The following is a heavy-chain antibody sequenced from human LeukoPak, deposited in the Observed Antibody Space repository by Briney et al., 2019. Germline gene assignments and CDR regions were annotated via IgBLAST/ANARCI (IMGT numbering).Heavy chain of an antibody. Sequence: ASVKVSCKASGYNFISNAIQWVRQAPGQGLEWMGWISAKNGNTSYAQNLQGRVTMTTDTSTRTAYMELRSLRFDDTAVYYCARGDSSSWHNWFDPWGQGTLVTVSS. CDR3: ARGDSSSWHNWFDP. J-gene: IGHJ5*02. CDR2: ISAKNGNT. CDR1: GYNFISNA. V-gene: IGHV1-18*01. D-gene: IGHD6-13*01.